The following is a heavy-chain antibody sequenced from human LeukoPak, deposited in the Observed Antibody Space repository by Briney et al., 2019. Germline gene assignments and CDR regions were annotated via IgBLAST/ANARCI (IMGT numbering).Heavy chain of an antibody. CDR3: ARPASFGLLSGRAFDI. CDR1: GGSFGGYY. V-gene: IGHV4-34*01. CDR2: INHSGST. J-gene: IGHJ3*02. D-gene: IGHD1-14*01. Sequence: PETLSLTCAVYGGSFGGYYWSWIRQPPGKGLEWIGEINHSGSTYYNPSLKSRVTISVDTSKNQFSLKLSSVTAADTAVYYCARPASFGLLSGRAFDIWGQGTMVTVSP.